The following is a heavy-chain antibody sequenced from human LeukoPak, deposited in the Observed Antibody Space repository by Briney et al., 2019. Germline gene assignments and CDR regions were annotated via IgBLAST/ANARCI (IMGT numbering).Heavy chain of an antibody. CDR2: IYYSGST. V-gene: IGHV4-39*07. J-gene: IGHJ4*02. D-gene: IGHD6-6*01. CDR1: GGSISSSSYY. CDR3: ARRQPSSSSHHFDY. Sequence: SETLSLTCTVSGGSISSSSYYWGWIRQPPGKGLEWIGSIYYSGSTYYNPSLKSRVTISVDTSKNQFSLKLSSVTAADTAVYYCARRQPSSSSHHFDYWGQGALVTVSS.